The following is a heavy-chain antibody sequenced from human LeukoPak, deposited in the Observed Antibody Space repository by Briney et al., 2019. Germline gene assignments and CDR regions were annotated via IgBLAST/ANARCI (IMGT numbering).Heavy chain of an antibody. CDR2: VSSSSDYI. CDR1: GFTFTTYS. V-gene: IGHV3-21*04. Sequence: PGGSLRLSCAASGFTFTTYSMNWVRQAPGKEPEWVSAVSSSSDYIYYADSVRGRFTISRDNAKNSLYLQMNSLRAEDTAVYYCARWDGAVGAFIGGDAFDIWGQGTMVTVSS. CDR3: ARWDGAVGAFIGGDAFDI. J-gene: IGHJ3*02. D-gene: IGHD1-26*01.